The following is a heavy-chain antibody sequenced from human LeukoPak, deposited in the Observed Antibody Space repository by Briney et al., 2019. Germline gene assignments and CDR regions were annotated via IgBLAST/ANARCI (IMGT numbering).Heavy chain of an antibody. J-gene: IGHJ4*02. D-gene: IGHD2-8*02. CDR2: INPSGSST. V-gene: IGHV1-46*01. CDR3: AREESGGYFDY. Sequence: ASVKVSCTASGYRFTSYDMHWVRQAPGQGLEWMGLINPSGSSTNYAQKFRGRVTMTRDTSTTTVYMELSSLRSEDTAVCYCAREESGGYFDYGGQGTLVTVSS. CDR1: GYRFTSYD.